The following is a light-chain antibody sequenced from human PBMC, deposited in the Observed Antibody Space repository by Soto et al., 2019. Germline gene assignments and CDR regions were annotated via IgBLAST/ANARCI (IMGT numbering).Light chain of an antibody. CDR1: SSDVGGYNY. Sequence: QSVLTQPASVSGSPGQSITISCIGTSSDVGGYNYVSWYQQHPGKAPKLMIYDVTNRPSGVSNRFSGSKSGNTASLTISWLQAEDEADYYCSSYTSSSTLVVFGGGTKVTVL. CDR2: DVT. J-gene: IGLJ2*01. V-gene: IGLV2-14*01. CDR3: SSYTSSSTLVV.